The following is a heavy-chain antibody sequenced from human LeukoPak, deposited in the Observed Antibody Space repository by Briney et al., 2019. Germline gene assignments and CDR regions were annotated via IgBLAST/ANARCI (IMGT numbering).Heavy chain of an antibody. D-gene: IGHD3-9*01. V-gene: IGHV3-66*01. CDR1: GFTVSTYY. Sequence: GGSRRLSCAVSGFTVSTYYMSWVRQVPGKGLEWVSVIYSGGSTYYADSVKGRFTISRDNSKNTLYLQMNSLRAEDTAVYYCVAYYDILTGYKYWGQGTLVTVSS. CDR2: IYSGGST. CDR3: VAYYDILTGYKY. J-gene: IGHJ4*02.